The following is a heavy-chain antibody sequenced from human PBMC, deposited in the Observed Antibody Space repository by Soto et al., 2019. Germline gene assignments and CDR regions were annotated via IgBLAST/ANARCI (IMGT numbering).Heavy chain of an antibody. CDR3: ARGDSYGDYERSFDY. V-gene: IGHV1-69*01. CDR2: IIPIFGTA. D-gene: IGHD4-17*01. J-gene: IGHJ4*02. Sequence: QVQLVQSGAEVKKPGSSVNVSCKASGGTFSSYAISWVRQAPGQGLEWMGGIIPIFGTANYEQKFQGRVTITADESTSTAYMELSSLRSEDTAVYYCARGDSYGDYERSFDYWGKGTLVTVSS. CDR1: GGTFSSYA.